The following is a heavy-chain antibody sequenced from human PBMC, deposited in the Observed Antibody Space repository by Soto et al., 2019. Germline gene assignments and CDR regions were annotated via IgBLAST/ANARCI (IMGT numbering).Heavy chain of an antibody. CDR3: VRPYYSSSWFPFDR. Sequence: GESLKISCTGSGFDFGDYYMSWIRQAPGKGLEWVSYIDSGDGTTYYTDSVKGRFTISRDNAKKTVYLQMSSLRVEDTALYYCVRPYYSSSWFPFDRWGQGTLVTVSS. CDR2: IDSGDGTT. V-gene: IGHV3-11*01. J-gene: IGHJ4*02. CDR1: GFDFGDYY. D-gene: IGHD6-13*01.